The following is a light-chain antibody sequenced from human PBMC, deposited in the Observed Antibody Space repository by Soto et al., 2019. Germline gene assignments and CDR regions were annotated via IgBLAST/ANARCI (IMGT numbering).Light chain of an antibody. J-gene: IGLJ2*01. V-gene: IGLV4-69*01. Sequence: QPVLTQSPSASASLGASVKLTCTLSSGHSSYAIAWHQQQPEKGPRYLMILNSDGSHSKGDGIPDRFSGSRSGAERYLTISSLQSEDEADYYCQTWGTGIHVVFGGGTKLTVL. CDR3: QTWGTGIHVV. CDR1: SGHSSYA. CDR2: LNSDGSH.